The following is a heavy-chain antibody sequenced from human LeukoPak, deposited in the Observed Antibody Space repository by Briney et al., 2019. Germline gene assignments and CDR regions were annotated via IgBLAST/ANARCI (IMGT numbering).Heavy chain of an antibody. CDR2: INHSGST. J-gene: IGHJ6*03. CDR3: ARGLLGYCSSTSCPHYMDV. D-gene: IGHD2-2*01. Sequence: SETLSLTCAVYGGSFSGYYRSWIRQPPGKGLEWIGEINHSGSTNYNPSLKSRVTISVDTSKNQFSLKLSSVTAADTAVYYCARGLLGYCSSTSCPHYMDVWGKGTTVTVSS. V-gene: IGHV4-34*01. CDR1: GGSFSGYY.